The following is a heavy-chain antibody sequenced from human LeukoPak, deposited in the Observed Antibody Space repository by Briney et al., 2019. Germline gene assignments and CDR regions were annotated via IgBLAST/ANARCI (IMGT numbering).Heavy chain of an antibody. D-gene: IGHD3-22*01. CDR2: IYPADAHT. CDR3: ARTDSSGFRFDS. J-gene: IGHJ4*02. Sequence: GESLQSSCKGAGYGFTTYWIGWVRPMPGKGLEWRGIIYPADAHTRYSPSFQGQVTISADKSITTTYLQWSSLEASDTAMYYCARTDSSGFRFDSWGQGTLVTVSS. CDR1: GYGFTTYW. V-gene: IGHV5-51*01.